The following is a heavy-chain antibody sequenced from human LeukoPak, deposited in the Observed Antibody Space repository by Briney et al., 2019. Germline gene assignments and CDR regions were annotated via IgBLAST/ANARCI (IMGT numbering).Heavy chain of an antibody. CDR2: FDPEDGET. Sequence: ASVKVSCKVPGYTLTELSMHWVRQAPGKGLEWMGGFDPEDGETIYAQKFQGRVTMTEDTSTDTAYMELSSLRSEDTAVYYCATDVSGSYLDNWFDPWGQGTLVTVSS. J-gene: IGHJ5*02. V-gene: IGHV1-24*01. CDR3: ATDVSGSYLDNWFDP. CDR1: GYTLTELS. D-gene: IGHD1-26*01.